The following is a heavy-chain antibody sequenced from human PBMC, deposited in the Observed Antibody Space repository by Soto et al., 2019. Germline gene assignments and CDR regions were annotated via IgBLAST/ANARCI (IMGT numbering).Heavy chain of an antibody. CDR1: GFNLSHSW. D-gene: IGHD3-9*01. V-gene: IGHV3-15*01. CDR3: TTGIYYDILTGYHNVAY. Sequence: GGSLRLSCVAYGFNLSHSWMTWVRQAAGEGLEWVGRIKSKTDGGTADYAAPVRGRATISRDDSKNTVYLQMNSLKTEDTAVYYCTTGIYYDILTGYHNVAYWGQGALVTVSS. CDR2: IKSKTDGGTA. J-gene: IGHJ4*02.